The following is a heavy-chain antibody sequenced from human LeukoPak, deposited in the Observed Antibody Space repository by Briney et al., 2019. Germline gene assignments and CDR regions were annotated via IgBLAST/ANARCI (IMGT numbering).Heavy chain of an antibody. CDR1: GFTFSNYD. CDR3: AKDQSRAVAADWFDP. D-gene: IGHD6-19*01. Sequence: PGGSLTLACTASGFTFSNYDMSWVRQAPGKGLEFVSSISDSGGSKYYADSVKGRFTISRDNSKNTLFLQMTNLRAADTAVYYCAKDQSRAVAADWFDPWDKGSLVIVSS. V-gene: IGHV3-23*01. J-gene: IGHJ5*01. CDR2: ISDSGGSK.